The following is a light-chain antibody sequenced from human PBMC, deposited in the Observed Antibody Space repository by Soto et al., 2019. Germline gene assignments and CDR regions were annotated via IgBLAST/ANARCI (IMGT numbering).Light chain of an antibody. V-gene: IGKV3-11*01. CDR1: QSVSSF. CDR3: QHRFNWPLT. J-gene: IGKJ4*01. CDR2: DAS. Sequence: EIVLTQSPATLSLSPGERATLSCRASQSVSSFFAWYQQKRGQAPRLLIYDASKRATGIPARFSGSGSGTDFPLTISSLEPEDFAVYYCQHRFNWPLTFGGGTTVEIK.